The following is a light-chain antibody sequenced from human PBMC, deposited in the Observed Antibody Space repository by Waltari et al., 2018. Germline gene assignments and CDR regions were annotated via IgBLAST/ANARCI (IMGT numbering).Light chain of an antibody. CDR1: QRLLRNGDNY. CDR3: MQALATPG. CDR2: LGS. Sequence: ETVVTQSPLSLSVSPGEPASISCRSSQRLLRNGDNYLDWYLQRPGQSPQLLIYLGSNRASGVPDRFSGSGSGTDFTLKISAVEGDDVGVYYCMQALATPGFGPGTKVELK. V-gene: IGKV2-28*01. J-gene: IGKJ3*01.